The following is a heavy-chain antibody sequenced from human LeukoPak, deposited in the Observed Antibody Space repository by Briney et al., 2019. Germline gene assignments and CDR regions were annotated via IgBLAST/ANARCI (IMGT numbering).Heavy chain of an antibody. J-gene: IGHJ4*02. CDR3: TSRRFGPGALGY. Sequence: GGSLRLSCTASGFTFGDYAMSWVRQAPGKGLEWVGFIRSKAHGGTTEYAASVKGRFTISRDDCTSIAYLQMNSLKTEDTAVYYCTSRRFGPGALGYWGQGTLVTVSS. D-gene: IGHD3-16*01. CDR1: GFTFGDYA. V-gene: IGHV3-49*04. CDR2: IRSKAHGGTT.